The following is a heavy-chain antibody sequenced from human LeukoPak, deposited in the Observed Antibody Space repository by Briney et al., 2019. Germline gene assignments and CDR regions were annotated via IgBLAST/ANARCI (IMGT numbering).Heavy chain of an antibody. J-gene: IGHJ4*02. CDR3: ARGGDWLFDY. V-gene: IGHV4-31*02. Sequence: SQTRSLTCRVSGGSISSGGYYWSWIRQHPGKGLEWIGYIYYSGSTYYNPSLKSRVTISLDTSKDQFSLKLSSVTAADTAVYYCARGGDWLFDYWGQGILVTVSS. D-gene: IGHD2-21*02. CDR1: GGSISSGGYY. CDR2: IYYSGST.